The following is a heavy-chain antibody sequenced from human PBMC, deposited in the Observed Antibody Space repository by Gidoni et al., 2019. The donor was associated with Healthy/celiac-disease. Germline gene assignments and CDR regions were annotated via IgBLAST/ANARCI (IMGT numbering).Heavy chain of an antibody. D-gene: IGHD2-2*01. CDR3: ARSLPPLPAAIPGGWFDP. CDR2: IYYSGST. V-gene: IGHV4-31*03. CDR1: GGSISSGGYY. Sequence: QVQLQESGPGLVKPSQTLSPTCTVSGGSISSGGYYWSWIRPHPGKGLEWIGYIYYSGSTYYNPSLKSRVTISVDTSKNQFSLKLSSVTAADTAVYYCARSLPPLPAAIPGGWFDPWGQGTLVTVSS. J-gene: IGHJ5*02.